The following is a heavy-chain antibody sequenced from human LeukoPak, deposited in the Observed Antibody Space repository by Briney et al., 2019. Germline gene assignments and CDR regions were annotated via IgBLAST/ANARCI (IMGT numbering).Heavy chain of an antibody. J-gene: IGHJ4*02. CDR3: ASGSQSDY. CDR1: GFTVSTNF. D-gene: IGHD1-26*01. CDR2: IYSGGNT. V-gene: IGHV3-53*01. Sequence: GGSLRLSCAASGFTVSTNFMSWVSQAPGKGLDYVSLIYSGGNTYCADSVKGRFTISRDNSKNTLYLQMNSLRAEDTAVYYCASGSQSDYWGQGTLVTVSS.